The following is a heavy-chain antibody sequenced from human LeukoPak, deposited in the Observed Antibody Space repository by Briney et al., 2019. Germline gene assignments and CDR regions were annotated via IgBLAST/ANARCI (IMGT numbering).Heavy chain of an antibody. CDR3: ARGGALRYFEWFSAY. CDR1: GYNFTNYY. D-gene: IGHD3-9*01. V-gene: IGHV1-46*01. J-gene: IGHJ4*02. CDR2: MNPSGDTT. Sequence: GASVKVSCKTSGYNFTNYYMHWVRQAPGHGLEWMGIMNPSGDTTTYAEKFQSRVTMTRDTSTSTVYMELSSLRSEDTAVYYCARGGALRYFEWFSAYWGQGTLVTVSS.